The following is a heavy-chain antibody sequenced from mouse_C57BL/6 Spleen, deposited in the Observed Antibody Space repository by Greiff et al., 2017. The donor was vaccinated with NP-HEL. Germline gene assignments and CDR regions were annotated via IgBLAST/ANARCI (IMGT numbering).Heavy chain of an antibody. CDR2: INPNNGGT. D-gene: IGHD2-1*01. Sequence: EVQLQQSGPELVKPGASVKMSCKASGYTFTDYNMHWVKQSHGKSLEWIGYINPNNGGTSYNQKFKGKATLTVNKSSSTAYMELRSLTSEDSAVYYCANGNYEAWFAYWGQGTLVTVSA. CDR3: ANGNYEAWFAY. J-gene: IGHJ3*01. V-gene: IGHV1-22*01. CDR1: GYTFTDYN.